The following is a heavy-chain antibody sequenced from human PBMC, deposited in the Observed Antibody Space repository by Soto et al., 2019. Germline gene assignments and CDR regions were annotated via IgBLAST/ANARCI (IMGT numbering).Heavy chain of an antibody. Sequence: PGGSLRLSCAASGFTFSSYAMHWVRQAPGKGLEWVAVISYDGSNKYYADSVKGRFTISRDNSKNTLYLQMNSLRAEDTAVYYCERIPDSSGWYVVGDYWGQGTLVTVSS. CDR3: ERIPDSSGWYVVGDY. D-gene: IGHD6-19*01. J-gene: IGHJ4*02. V-gene: IGHV3-30-3*01. CDR1: GFTFSSYA. CDR2: ISYDGSNK.